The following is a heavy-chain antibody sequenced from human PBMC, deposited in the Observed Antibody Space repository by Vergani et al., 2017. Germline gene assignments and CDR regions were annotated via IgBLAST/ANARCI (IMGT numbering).Heavy chain of an antibody. CDR3: AGLLIRYSSGNDAFDI. CDR2: MYPGDSDT. D-gene: IGHD6-19*01. V-gene: IGHV5-51*01. CDR1: GYSFTNYC. J-gene: IGHJ3*02. Sequence: EVQLVQSGADVKKTGESLKISCKGSGYSFTNYCIGWVRQMPGKGLEWMGIMYPGDSDTTYSPSFQDQVTISVDKSISTAYLQWSSLKSSDTAMYDCAGLLIRYSSGNDAFDIWSQGTMVTVSS.